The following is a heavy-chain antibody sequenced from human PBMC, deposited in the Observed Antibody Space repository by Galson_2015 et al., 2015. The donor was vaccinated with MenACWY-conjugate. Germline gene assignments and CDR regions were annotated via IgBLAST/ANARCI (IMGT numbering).Heavy chain of an antibody. CDR2: LYYGGNT. V-gene: IGHV4-39*07. CDR1: GGSISSSNYF. CDR3: ARDSPHYDFWRYLDY. D-gene: IGHD3-3*01. J-gene: IGHJ4*02. Sequence: SETLSLTCTVSGGSISSSNYFWGWIRQPPGKGLEWIGSLYYGGNTYYNPSLKSRVTISVDTSRNQFSLKLSSVTTADTAVYYCARDSPHYDFWRYLDYWGQGTLVTVSS.